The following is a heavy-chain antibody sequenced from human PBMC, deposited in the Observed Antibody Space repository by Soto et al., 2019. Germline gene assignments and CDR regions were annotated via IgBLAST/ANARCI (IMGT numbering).Heavy chain of an antibody. CDR3: AREDTAMVTAVDY. CDR1: GYTFTGYY. J-gene: IGHJ4*02. D-gene: IGHD5-18*01. V-gene: IGHV1-2*02. Sequence: ASVKVSCKVSGYTFTGYYIHWVRQAPGQGLEWMGWINPNSGGTNYAQKFQGRVTMTRDTSISTAYMELSRLRSDDTAVYYCAREDTAMVTAVDYWGQGTLVTVSS. CDR2: INPNSGGT.